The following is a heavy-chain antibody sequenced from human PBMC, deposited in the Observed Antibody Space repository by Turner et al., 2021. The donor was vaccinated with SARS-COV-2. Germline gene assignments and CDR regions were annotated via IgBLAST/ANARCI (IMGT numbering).Heavy chain of an antibody. CDR2: IYYSETT. D-gene: IGHD6-13*01. V-gene: IGHV4-39*01. J-gene: IGHJ4*02. CDR1: GGSISSSSYY. CDR3: ASQASSFWYYYFDS. Sequence: QLQLQESGPGLVKPSETMSLTCTVSGGSISSSSYYWGWIRQPPGKGLEWIGSIYYSETTYYNPSLRSRVTISVDTSKNQFSLKMSSVTAAETAVYYCASQASSFWYYYFDSWGQGTLVTVSS.